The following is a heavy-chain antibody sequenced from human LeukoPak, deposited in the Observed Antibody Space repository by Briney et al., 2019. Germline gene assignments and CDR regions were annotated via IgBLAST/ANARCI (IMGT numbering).Heavy chain of an antibody. CDR1: GFTFSSYA. CDR3: ARDIMAVTIVFGFDP. D-gene: IGHD4/OR15-4a*01. J-gene: IGHJ5*02. CDR2: ISYDGSNK. Sequence: GGSLRLSCAASGFTFSSYAMHWVRQAPGKGLEWVAVISYDGSNKYYADSVKGRFTISRDNSKNTLYLQMNSLRAEDTAVYYCARDIMAVTIVFGFDPWGQGTLVTVSS. V-gene: IGHV3-30*04.